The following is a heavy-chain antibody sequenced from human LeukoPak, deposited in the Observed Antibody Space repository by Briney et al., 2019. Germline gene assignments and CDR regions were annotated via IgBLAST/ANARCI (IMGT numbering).Heavy chain of an antibody. Sequence: GGSLRLSCAASGFTFSSYWMSWVRQAPGKGLEWVANIKKDGSEENFVDPVRGRFTISGDNAKKSLYLQMNSLTAEDTAVYCCARGSSAGASLRHDYWGEGTLVTVSS. CDR3: ARGSSAGASLRHDY. CDR2: IKKDGSEE. V-gene: IGHV3-7*01. D-gene: IGHD1-26*01. J-gene: IGHJ4*02. CDR1: GFTFSSYW.